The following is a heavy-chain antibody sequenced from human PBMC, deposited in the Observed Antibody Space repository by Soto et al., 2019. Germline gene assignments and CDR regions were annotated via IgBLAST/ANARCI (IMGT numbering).Heavy chain of an antibody. Sequence: GGSLRLSCAASEFSVGNAWMRWVRQAPGKGLEWVGRIKSETDGGTTDYAAPVKGRFTISRDDSKDTLYLQMNNLRTEDTAVYHCTTDSADIVVVPATFGMDVWGQGTTVTVSS. CDR1: EFSVGNAW. D-gene: IGHD2-2*01. J-gene: IGHJ6*02. CDR2: IKSETDGGTT. CDR3: TTDSADIVVVPATFGMDV. V-gene: IGHV3-15*01.